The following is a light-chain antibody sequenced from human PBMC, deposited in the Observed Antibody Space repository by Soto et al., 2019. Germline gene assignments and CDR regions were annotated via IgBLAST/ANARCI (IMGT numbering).Light chain of an antibody. Sequence: EVVLTQSPGTLSLSPGERGALSCRASQTISRNAVAWYQQRPGQAPTLLIYDVSSRATGIPDRFSGSGFRIDFTLTISRLEPEDFAVYYCQHYGASPGAFGPGTKVDIK. J-gene: IGKJ3*01. CDR3: QHYGASPGA. V-gene: IGKV3-20*01. CDR1: QTISRNA. CDR2: DVS.